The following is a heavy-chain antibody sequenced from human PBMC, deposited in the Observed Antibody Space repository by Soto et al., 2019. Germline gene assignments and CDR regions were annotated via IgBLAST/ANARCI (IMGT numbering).Heavy chain of an antibody. J-gene: IGHJ6*02. CDR2: IKTDGSEE. Sequence: GGSLRLSCRTSGLTFRTYLMSWVRQAPGKGLEWVANIKTDGSEEYYADSVEGRFTISRDNAKNSVSLQMNSLRAEDTAVYYCAREYTAWPLAYGLDVWGQGTTVTVSS. CDR1: GLTFRTYL. V-gene: IGHV3-7*01. CDR3: AREYTAWPLAYGLDV. D-gene: IGHD2-2*02.